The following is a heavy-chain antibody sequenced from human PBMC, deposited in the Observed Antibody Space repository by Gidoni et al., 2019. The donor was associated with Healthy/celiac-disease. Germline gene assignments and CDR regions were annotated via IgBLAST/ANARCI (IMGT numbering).Heavy chain of an antibody. CDR1: GFTFSGAA. D-gene: IGHD6-6*01. CDR2: IRSKANSYAT. V-gene: IGHV3-73*01. CDR3: TSSLNERSIAARPPHY. Sequence: EVQLVESGGGLVQPGGSLKLSCAASGFTFSGAAMHWVRQASGKGLEWVGRIRSKANSYATAYAASVKGRFTISRDDSKNTAYLQMNSLKTEDTAVYYCTSSLNERSIAARPPHYWGQGTLVTVSS. J-gene: IGHJ4*02.